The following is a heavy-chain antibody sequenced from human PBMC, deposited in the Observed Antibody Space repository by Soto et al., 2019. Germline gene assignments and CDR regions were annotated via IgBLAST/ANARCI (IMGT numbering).Heavy chain of an antibody. V-gene: IGHV5-10-1*01. CDR2: IDPSDSYT. J-gene: IGHJ5*01. CDR1: GYTFTSHW. CDR3: ARHVAVASPSDS. D-gene: IGHD2-15*01. Sequence: EVQLVQSGVEMKKPGESLKISCKTSGYTFTSHWITWVRQMPGKGLEWMGMIDPSDSYTNYSPSLQGHVTISADKSTSTVYLQWSSLTASDTAMYYCARHVAVASPSDSWGQGTLVTVSP.